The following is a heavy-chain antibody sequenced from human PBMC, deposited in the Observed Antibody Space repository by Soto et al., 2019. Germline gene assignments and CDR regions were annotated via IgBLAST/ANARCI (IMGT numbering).Heavy chain of an antibody. D-gene: IGHD1-1*01. CDR3: VRNWMSSYTPGRPRKKDYYYYGLDI. J-gene: IGHJ6*02. V-gene: IGHV1-46*01. CDR2: IIPIFATT. CDR1: GYSFTVHY. Sequence: GASVKVSCKASGYSFTVHYMHWVRQAPGQGLEWMGGIIPIFATTVYAQKFQGRVTITSDEVTTAYMELSSLRSEDTAVYYCVRNWMSSYTPGRPRKKDYYYYGLDIWGHGTTVTVSS.